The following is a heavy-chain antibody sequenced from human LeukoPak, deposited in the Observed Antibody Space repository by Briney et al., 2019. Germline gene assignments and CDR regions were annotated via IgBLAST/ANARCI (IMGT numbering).Heavy chain of an antibody. Sequence: GESLKISCKGSGYSFTSYWISWVRQMPGKGLEWMGRIDPSDSYTNYSPSFQGHVTISADESISTAYLQWSSLKASDTAMYYCARLLDIVATASDYWGQGTLVTVSS. D-gene: IGHD5-12*01. V-gene: IGHV5-10-1*01. CDR1: GYSFTSYW. CDR3: ARLLDIVATASDY. CDR2: IDPSDSYT. J-gene: IGHJ4*02.